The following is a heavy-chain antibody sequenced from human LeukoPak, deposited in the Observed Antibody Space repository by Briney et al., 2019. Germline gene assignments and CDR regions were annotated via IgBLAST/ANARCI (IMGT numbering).Heavy chain of an antibody. D-gene: IGHD2-15*01. V-gene: IGHV3-7*01. CDR2: IRQDGSER. CDR1: GFSFNSYW. J-gene: IGHJ5*02. Sequence: GGSLRLSCAASGFSFNSYWMSWVRQAPGTGLEWVANIRQDGSERYYADSLKGRFTISRDNAKNSLYLQMNSLRAEDTAMYYCARQVVVVENWFDPWGQGTLVTVSS. CDR3: ARQVVVVENWFDP.